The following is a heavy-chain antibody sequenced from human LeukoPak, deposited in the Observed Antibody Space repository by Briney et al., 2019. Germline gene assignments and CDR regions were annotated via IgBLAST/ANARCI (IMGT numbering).Heavy chain of an antibody. Sequence: GASVKVSCKASEGTFSSYAISWVRQAPGQGLEWMGRIIPIFGIANYAQKFQGRVTITADKSTSTAYMELSSLRSEDTAVYYCARDYWLGGYYGSGTCFDYWGQGTLVTVSS. D-gene: IGHD3-10*01. CDR3: ARDYWLGGYYGSGTCFDY. V-gene: IGHV1-69*04. CDR2: IIPIFGIA. J-gene: IGHJ4*02. CDR1: EGTFSSYA.